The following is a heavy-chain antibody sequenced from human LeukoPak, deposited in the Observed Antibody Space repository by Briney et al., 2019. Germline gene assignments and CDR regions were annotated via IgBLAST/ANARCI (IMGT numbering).Heavy chain of an antibody. Sequence: GGSLRLSCAASGFRFSNYGMHWVRQAPGKGLEWVAVISYDGSNKYYADSVKGRFTISRDNSKNTLYLQMNSLRAEDTAVYYCAKADYASYSMGVWGQGTTVTVSS. CDR3: AKADYASYSMGV. CDR1: GFRFSNYG. CDR2: ISYDGSNK. V-gene: IGHV3-30*18. J-gene: IGHJ6*02. D-gene: IGHD3-16*01.